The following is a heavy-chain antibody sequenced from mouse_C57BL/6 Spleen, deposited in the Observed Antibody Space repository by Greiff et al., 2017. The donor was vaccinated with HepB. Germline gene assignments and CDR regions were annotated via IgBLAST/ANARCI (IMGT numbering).Heavy chain of an antibody. J-gene: IGHJ3*01. Sequence: VQLQQPGTELVKPGASVKLSCKASGYTFTSYWMHWVKQRPGQGLEWIGNINPSNGGTNYNEKFKSKATLTVDKSSSTAYMQLSSLTSEDAAVYYCARSDYSNTWGFAYWGQGTLVTVSA. D-gene: IGHD2-5*01. V-gene: IGHV1-53*01. CDR2: INPSNGGT. CDR3: ARSDYSNTWGFAY. CDR1: GYTFTSYW.